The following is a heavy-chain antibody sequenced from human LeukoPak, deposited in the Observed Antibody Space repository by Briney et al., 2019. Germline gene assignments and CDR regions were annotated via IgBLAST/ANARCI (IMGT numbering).Heavy chain of an antibody. CDR3: ARVGYYRNWFDP. J-gene: IGHJ5*02. CDR1: GGTFSSYA. Sequence: SVKVSCKASGGTFSSYAISWVRQAPGQGLEWMGGIIPIFGTANYAQKFQGRVTITADESTSTAYMELSSLRSEDTAVYYCARVGYYRNWFDPWGQGTLVTVSS. V-gene: IGHV1-69*13. D-gene: IGHD3-22*01. CDR2: IIPIFGTA.